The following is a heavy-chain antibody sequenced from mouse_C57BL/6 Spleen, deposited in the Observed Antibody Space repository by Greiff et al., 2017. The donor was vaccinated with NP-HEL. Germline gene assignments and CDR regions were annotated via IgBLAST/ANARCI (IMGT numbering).Heavy chain of an antibody. Sequence: QVQLQQPGTELVKPGASVKLSCKASGYTFTSYWMHWVKQRPGQGLEWIGNINPSNGGTNYNEKFKSKATLTVDKSSSTSYMQLSSLTSEDSAVFYCALYGSSYGYFDVWGTGTTVTVSS. CDR3: ALYGSSYGYFDV. V-gene: IGHV1-53*01. CDR2: INPSNGGT. J-gene: IGHJ1*03. CDR1: GYTFTSYW. D-gene: IGHD1-1*01.